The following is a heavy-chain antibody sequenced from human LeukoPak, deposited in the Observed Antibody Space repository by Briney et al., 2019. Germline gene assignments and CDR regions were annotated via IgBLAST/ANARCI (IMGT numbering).Heavy chain of an antibody. Sequence: GGSLRLSCAASGFIFSRHSMIWVRQAPGKGLEWVSSISSSSTYIYYADSVQGRFTISRDNAKNSLYLQMNSLRAEDTAVYYCVRGDYDSGSYDHWGQGTLVTVSS. CDR2: ISSSSTYI. V-gene: IGHV3-21*01. J-gene: IGHJ4*02. CDR3: VRGDYDSGSYDH. D-gene: IGHD3-10*01. CDR1: GFIFSRHS.